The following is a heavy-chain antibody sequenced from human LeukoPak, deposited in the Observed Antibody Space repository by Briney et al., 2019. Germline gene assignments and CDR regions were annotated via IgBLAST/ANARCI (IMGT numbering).Heavy chain of an antibody. CDR1: GFPFGDHA. D-gene: IGHD3-10*01. V-gene: IGHV3-49*03. CDR3: TRAYYYGSGSYPAS. J-gene: IGHJ5*02. CDR2: IRDKVYGETT. Sequence: QPGGSLRLSCSASGFPFGDHAISWFRQAPGTGLEWVGFIRDKVYGETTEYAASVKGRFTISRDDSKSIAYLQMNSLKTEDTGVYHCTRAYYYGSGSYPASWGQGTLVTVSS.